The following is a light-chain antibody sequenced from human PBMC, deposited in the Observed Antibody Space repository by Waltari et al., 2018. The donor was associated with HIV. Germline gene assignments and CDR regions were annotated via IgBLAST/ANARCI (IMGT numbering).Light chain of an antibody. CDR1: QSVRSAS. V-gene: IGKV3-20*01. J-gene: IGKJ4*01. CDR2: GAS. Sequence: EIVLTQSPGTLSLSPGERATLSCRASQSVRSASLAWYQQKPGQAPRLLIFGASSRAPGIPDRCSGSGAVTDFILPISRLEPEDCAVYYCQQYAASPLTFGGGTRVEIK. CDR3: QQYAASPLT.